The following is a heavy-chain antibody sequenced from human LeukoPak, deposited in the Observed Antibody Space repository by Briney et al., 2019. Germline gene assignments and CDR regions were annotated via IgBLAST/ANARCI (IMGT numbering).Heavy chain of an antibody. D-gene: IGHD3-22*01. Sequence: GGSLRLSCAASGFTLSSNWMNWVRQAPGKGLEWVAIIKQDGSEKYYVDSVKGRFTISRDNAKNSLYPQMNSLRAEDTAVYYCARGRGFIIDYWGQGTLVTVSS. CDR3: ARGRGFIIDY. J-gene: IGHJ4*02. CDR2: IKQDGSEK. V-gene: IGHV3-7*01. CDR1: GFTLSSNW.